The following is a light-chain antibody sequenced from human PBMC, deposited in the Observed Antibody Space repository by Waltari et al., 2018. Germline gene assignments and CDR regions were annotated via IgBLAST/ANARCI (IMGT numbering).Light chain of an antibody. J-gene: IGLJ1*01. CDR1: KLGDKY. CDR3: QAWDSSTAYV. Sequence: SYELNQPPSVSVSPGQTVSITCSGDKLGDKYVSWYKQKPGQSPVLVIFQDTKWPSGIPERFSGSNSGNTATLTISGTQAMDEADYYCQAWDSSTAYVFGTGTKVTVL. CDR2: QDT. V-gene: IGLV3-1*01.